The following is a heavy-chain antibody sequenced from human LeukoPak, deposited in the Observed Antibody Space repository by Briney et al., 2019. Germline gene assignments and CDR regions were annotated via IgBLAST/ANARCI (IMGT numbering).Heavy chain of an antibody. D-gene: IGHD3-3*02. CDR2: INHSGST. J-gene: IGHJ6*02. CDR3: ARGEGHFWSGYPNYYYGMDV. CDR1: GGSFSGYY. Sequence: SETLSLTCAVYGGSFSGYYWSWIRQPPGKGLEWIGEINHSGSTNYNPSLKSRVTISVDTSKNQFSLKLSSVTAADTAVYYCARGEGHFWSGYPNYYYGMDVWGQGTTVTVSS. V-gene: IGHV4-34*01.